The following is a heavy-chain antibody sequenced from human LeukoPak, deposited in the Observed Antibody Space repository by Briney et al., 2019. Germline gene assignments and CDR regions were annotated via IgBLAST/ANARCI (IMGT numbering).Heavy chain of an antibody. Sequence: GGSLRLSCAASGFTFSSYSMNWVRQAPGEGLEWVSSISSSSSYIYYADSVKGRFTISRDNAKNSLYLQMNSLRAEDTAVYYCASTPNRYCSSTSCYSDMDVWGQGTTVTVSS. V-gene: IGHV3-21*01. J-gene: IGHJ6*02. D-gene: IGHD2-2*01. CDR3: ASTPNRYCSSTSCYSDMDV. CDR2: ISSSSSYI. CDR1: GFTFSSYS.